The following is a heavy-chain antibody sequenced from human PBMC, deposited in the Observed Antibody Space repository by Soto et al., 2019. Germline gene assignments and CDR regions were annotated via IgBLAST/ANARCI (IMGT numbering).Heavy chain of an antibody. V-gene: IGHV4-59*08. CDR2: IYDSGST. CDR3: ARFLCIGDNCRSTATFYS. J-gene: IGHJ4*02. CDR1: GGSMKNYY. Sequence: SETLSLTCTVSGGSMKNYYWSWIRQPPGKGLEYIGYIYDSGSTNYNPSLESRVTISVDTSKNQFSLKLSSVTAADTPLYYCARFLCIGDNCRSTATFYSWGQGTLVTVPS. D-gene: IGHD2-15*01.